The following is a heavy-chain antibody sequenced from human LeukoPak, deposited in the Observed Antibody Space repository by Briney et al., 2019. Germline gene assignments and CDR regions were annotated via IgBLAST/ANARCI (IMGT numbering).Heavy chain of an antibody. Sequence: GGSLRLSCAASGFTFSSFSMSWVRQAPGKGLEWVSAISPSSTSIYYADSVKGRFTISRDNATNSLYLQMNSLRAEDTAMYYCARELFCSGGNCYGAYYFDYWGQGTLVTVPS. V-gene: IGHV3-21*01. J-gene: IGHJ4*02. D-gene: IGHD2-15*01. CDR3: ARELFCSGGNCYGAYYFDY. CDR2: ISPSSTSI. CDR1: GFTFSSFS.